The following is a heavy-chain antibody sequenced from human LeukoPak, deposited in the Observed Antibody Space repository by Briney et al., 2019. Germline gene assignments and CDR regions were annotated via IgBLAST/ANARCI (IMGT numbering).Heavy chain of an antibody. V-gene: IGHV3-9*01. J-gene: IGHJ4*02. CDR2: ICWNSGSI. D-gene: IGHD3-10*01. Sequence: GRSLRLSCAASGFTFDDYSMHWVRHAPGKGLEWVSGICWNSGSIVYADSVNGRFTISRDNAKNSLYLQMNSLRAEGTALYYCAKAIRFYYGSGNFESWGQGTLVTVSS. CDR1: GFTFDDYS. CDR3: AKAIRFYYGSGNFES.